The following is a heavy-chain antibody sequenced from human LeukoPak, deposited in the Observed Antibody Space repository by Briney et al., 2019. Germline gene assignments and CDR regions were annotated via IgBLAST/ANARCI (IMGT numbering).Heavy chain of an antibody. CDR2: IYYSGST. D-gene: IGHD2-15*01. V-gene: IGHV4-59*08. CDR1: GGSISSYY. J-gene: IGHJ4*02. CDR3: ASSFGCGKPRYGSCYSGFDY. Sequence: SETLSLTCTVSGGSISSYYWSWIRQPPGKGLEWIGYIYYSGSTNYNPSLKSRVTISVDTSKNQFSLKLSSVTAADTAVYYCASSFGCGKPRYGSCYSGFDYWGQGTLVTVSS.